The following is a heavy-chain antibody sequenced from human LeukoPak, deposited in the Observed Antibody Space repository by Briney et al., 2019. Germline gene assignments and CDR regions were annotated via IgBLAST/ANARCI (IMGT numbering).Heavy chain of an antibody. CDR2: IYSGGST. D-gene: IGHD2/OR15-2a*01. CDR1: GFTVSSNY. Sequence: GGSLRLSCAASGFTVSSNYMSWDRQAPGKGLEWVSVIYSGGSTYYADSVKGRFTISRDNSKNTLYLQMNSLRAEDTAVYYCARIFRIVGAFDIWGQGTMVTVSS. CDR3: ARIFRIVGAFDI. V-gene: IGHV3-66*01. J-gene: IGHJ3*02.